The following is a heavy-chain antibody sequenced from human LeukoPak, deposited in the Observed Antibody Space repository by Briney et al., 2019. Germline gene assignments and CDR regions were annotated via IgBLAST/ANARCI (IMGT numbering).Heavy chain of an antibody. CDR1: GFTVSSNY. D-gene: IGHD3-10*01. J-gene: IGHJ5*01. CDR2: IKSDGST. Sequence: GGSLRLSCAASGFTVSSNYMSWIRQTPGKGLMWVARIKSDGSTIYADSVQGRSIISRDNAKNMVYLQMNSLRADDTAIYYCTRAITHFYGSVTYDWFDSWGQGTRVTVSS. V-gene: IGHV3-74*01. CDR3: TRAITHFYGSVTYDWFDS.